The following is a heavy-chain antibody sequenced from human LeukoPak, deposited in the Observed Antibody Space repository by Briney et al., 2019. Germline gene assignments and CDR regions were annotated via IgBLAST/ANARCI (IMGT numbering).Heavy chain of an antibody. D-gene: IGHD3-9*01. CDR3: ARIRCGHSGSVCYNH. Sequence: PSETLSLTCGVFGVSINDYYWSWIHQSPGKGLEWIGEISHTEGIRYNPSLESRVTMSVGTSENQLSLKLIFVTAADTAVYYCARIRCGHSGSVCYNHWGLGTLVTVSS. J-gene: IGHJ4*02. CDR1: GVSINDYY. CDR2: ISHTEGI. V-gene: IGHV4-34*01.